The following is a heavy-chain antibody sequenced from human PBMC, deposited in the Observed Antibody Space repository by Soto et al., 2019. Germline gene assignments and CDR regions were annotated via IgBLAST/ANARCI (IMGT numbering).Heavy chain of an antibody. CDR3: ARDLGKLELNRDAFDI. V-gene: IGHV3-21*01. J-gene: IGHJ3*02. D-gene: IGHD1-7*01. Sequence: EVQLVESGGGLVKPGGSLRLSCAASGFTFSSYSMNWVRQAPGKGLEWVSSISSSSSYIYYADSVKDRFTISRDNAKNSLYLQMNSLRAEDTAVYYCARDLGKLELNRDAFDIWGQGTMVTVSS. CDR2: ISSSSSYI. CDR1: GFTFSSYS.